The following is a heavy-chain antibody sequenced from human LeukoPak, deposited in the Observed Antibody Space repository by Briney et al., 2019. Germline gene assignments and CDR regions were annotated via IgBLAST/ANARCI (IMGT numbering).Heavy chain of an antibody. V-gene: IGHV1-18*01. CDR3: ARDGSITGTGPKYYFDY. J-gene: IGHJ4*02. CDR2: ISAYNGNT. Sequence: GASEKVSCKASGYTFTSYGISWVRQAPGQGLEWMGWISAYNGNTNYAQKLQGRVTMTTDTSTSTAYMELRSLRSDDTAVYYCARDGSITGTGPKYYFDYWGQGTLVTVSS. D-gene: IGHD1-7*01. CDR1: GYTFTSYG.